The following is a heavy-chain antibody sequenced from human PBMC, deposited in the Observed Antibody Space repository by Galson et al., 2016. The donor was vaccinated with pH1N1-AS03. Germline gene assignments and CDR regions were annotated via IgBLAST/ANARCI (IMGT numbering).Heavy chain of an antibody. V-gene: IGHV3-64D*06. CDR2: VYPNGVSP. Sequence: SLRLSCAASGFTFSNYWMNWVRQAPGKGLEYVSGVYPNGVSPHYADSVKDRFTISRDNSKNTLSLQMSSLTTEDTAVYYCVKDLTGWGAFDFWGQGTMVTVS. CDR1: GFTFSNYW. J-gene: IGHJ3*01. D-gene: IGHD6-19*01. CDR3: VKDLTGWGAFDF.